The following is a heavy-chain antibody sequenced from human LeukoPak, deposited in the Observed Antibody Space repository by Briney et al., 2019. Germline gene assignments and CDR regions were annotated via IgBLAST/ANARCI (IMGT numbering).Heavy chain of an antibody. CDR1: GGSIGSYY. Sequence: SETLSLTCTVSGGSIGSYYWSWIRQPPGKGLEWIGYVYYTGSTDYNPSLKSRVTISVDTSQNQFSLKLSSVTAADTAVYYCAREDNSGWFDYWGERPLVTVSS. D-gene: IGHD6-19*01. V-gene: IGHV4-59*01. CDR2: VYYTGST. J-gene: IGHJ4*02. CDR3: AREDNSGWFDY.